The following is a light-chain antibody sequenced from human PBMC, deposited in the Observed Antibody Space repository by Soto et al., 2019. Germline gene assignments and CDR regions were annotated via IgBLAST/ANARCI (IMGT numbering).Light chain of an antibody. CDR1: SSDVGRYNL. CDR3: CSYADGSIYF. V-gene: IGLV2-23*02. Sequence: QSALTQPASVSGSPGQSITISCTGTSSDVGRYNLVSWYLQYPDKAPQLLIYYVDHRPSGVSSRFSGSKSGNTASLTISGLQAEDEGDYYCCSYADGSIYFFGTGTKVTVL. CDR2: YVD. J-gene: IGLJ1*01.